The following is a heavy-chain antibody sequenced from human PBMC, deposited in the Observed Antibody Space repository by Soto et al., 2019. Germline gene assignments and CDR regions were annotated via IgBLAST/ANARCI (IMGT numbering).Heavy chain of an antibody. Sequence: PGGSLRLSCAASGFTFSSYGMHWVRQAPGKGLEWVAVIWYDGSNKYYADSVKGRFTISRDNSKNTLYLQMNSLRAEDTAVYYCARGSITMVRGPGGFDPWGQGTLVTVYS. CDR3: ARGSITMVRGPGGFDP. D-gene: IGHD3-10*01. CDR1: GFTFSSYG. CDR2: IWYDGSNK. J-gene: IGHJ5*02. V-gene: IGHV3-33*01.